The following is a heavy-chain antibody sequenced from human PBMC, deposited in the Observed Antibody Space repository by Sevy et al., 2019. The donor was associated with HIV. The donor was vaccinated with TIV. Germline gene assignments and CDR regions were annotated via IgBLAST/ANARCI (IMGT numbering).Heavy chain of an antibody. Sequence: ASVKVSCKASGGTFSSYAISWVRQAPGQGLEWMGGIIPIFGTANYAQKFQGRVTITADKSTSTAYMELSSLRSEDTAVYYCARDGDRSGSYYYYYMDVWGKGTTVTVSS. CDR1: GGTFSSYA. J-gene: IGHJ6*03. V-gene: IGHV1-69*06. D-gene: IGHD3-10*01. CDR3: ARDGDRSGSYYYYYMDV. CDR2: IIPIFGTA.